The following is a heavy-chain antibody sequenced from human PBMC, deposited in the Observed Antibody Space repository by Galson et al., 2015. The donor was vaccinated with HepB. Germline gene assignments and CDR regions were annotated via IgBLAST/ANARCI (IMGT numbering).Heavy chain of an antibody. CDR1: GFTFSSYS. J-gene: IGHJ6*02. D-gene: IGHD5-24*01. CDR3: ARDAPVEMATMEELRIDYYYYGMDV. CDR2: ISSSSSTI. Sequence: SLRLSCAASGFTFSSYSMNWVRQAPGKGLEWVSYISSSSSTIYYADSVKGRFTISRDNAKNSLYLQMNSLRAEDTAVYYYARDAPVEMATMEELRIDYYYYGMDVWGQGTTVTVSS. V-gene: IGHV3-48*01.